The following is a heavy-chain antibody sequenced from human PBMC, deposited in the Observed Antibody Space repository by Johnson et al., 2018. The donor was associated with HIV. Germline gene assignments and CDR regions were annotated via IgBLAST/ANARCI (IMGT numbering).Heavy chain of an antibody. V-gene: IGHV3-30-3*01. CDR1: GFIFSSYA. CDR3: AREGDDPGAFDI. Sequence: QVQLVESGGGVVQPGGSLRLSCAASGFIFSSYAMHWVRQAPGKGLEWVAVISYDGSNKYYADSVKGRFTISRDNSKNTLYLQMNSPRAEDTAVYYCAREGDDPGAFDIWGQGTIVTVSS. D-gene: IGHD3-16*01. J-gene: IGHJ3*02. CDR2: ISYDGSNK.